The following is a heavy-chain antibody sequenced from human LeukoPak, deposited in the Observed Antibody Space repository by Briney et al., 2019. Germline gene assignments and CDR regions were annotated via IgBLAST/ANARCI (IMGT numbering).Heavy chain of an antibody. J-gene: IGHJ4*02. CDR2: ISGSGGST. CDR3: AKLGGRDGYSANPN. Sequence: RGSLRLSCAASGFTFSSYAMSWVCQAPGKGLEWVSAISGSGGSTYYADSVKGRFTISRDNSKNTLYLQMNSLRAEDTAVYYCAKLGGRDGYSANPNWGQGTLVTVSS. CDR1: GFTFSSYA. V-gene: IGHV3-23*01. D-gene: IGHD5-24*01.